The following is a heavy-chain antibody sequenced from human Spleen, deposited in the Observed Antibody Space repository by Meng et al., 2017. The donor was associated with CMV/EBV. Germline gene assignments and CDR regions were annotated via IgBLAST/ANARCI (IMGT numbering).Heavy chain of an antibody. CDR1: GFTVSSNY. J-gene: IGHJ3*02. V-gene: IGHV3-53*01. D-gene: IGHD3-10*01. CDR3: ARDRAAFDM. CDR2: IYAGGTT. Sequence: GESLKISCAASGFTVSSNYMSWVRQAPGKGLEWVSVIYAGGTTYYADSVKGRFTISRDNAKNTLYLQMSGLRAEDTAVYYCARDRAAFDMWGQGTMVTVSS.